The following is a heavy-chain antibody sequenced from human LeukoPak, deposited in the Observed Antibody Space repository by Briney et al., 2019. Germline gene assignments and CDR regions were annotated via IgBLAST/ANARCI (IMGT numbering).Heavy chain of an antibody. D-gene: IGHD1-26*01. CDR1: GVSISSSNSY. CDR2: IYYSGNT. V-gene: IGHV4-39*02. CDR3: ARDLGMGATALFDY. Sequence: SETLSLTCTVSGVSISSSNSYWGWIRQPPGKGLEWIGSIYYSGNTYYNASLKSQVSISIDTSKNQFSLRLTSVTAADTAVYYCARDLGMGATALFDYWGQGTLVTVSS. J-gene: IGHJ4*02.